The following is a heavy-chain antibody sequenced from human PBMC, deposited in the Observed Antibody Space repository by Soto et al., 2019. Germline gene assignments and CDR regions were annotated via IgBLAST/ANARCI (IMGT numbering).Heavy chain of an antibody. CDR3: AKDRGGDCPDNSCYFGADY. Sequence: EVQLLESGGDLAQPGGSLRLSCAASGFTFGIYAMTWVRQAPGKGLEWVSSISAAGGRPYYADSVKGRFAISRDNSKNTLFLHMDRLRVEDTAVYYCAKDRGGDCPDNSCYFGADYWGQGTPVTVSS. D-gene: IGHD2-2*01. V-gene: IGHV3-23*01. CDR2: ISAAGGRP. J-gene: IGHJ4*02. CDR1: GFTFGIYA.